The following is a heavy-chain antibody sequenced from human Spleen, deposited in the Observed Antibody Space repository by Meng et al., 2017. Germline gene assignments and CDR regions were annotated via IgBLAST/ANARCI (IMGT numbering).Heavy chain of an antibody. CDR2: IYWNDDK. D-gene: IGHD4-17*01. CDR1: GFSLSTSGVV. V-gene: IGHV2-5*01. Sequence: ITFEVFFPTLVQPTQTLTLTCTFSGFSLSTSGVVVGWIRLPPGKALEWLALIYWNDDKRYSPSLKSRLTITKDTSKNQVVLTMTNMDPVDTATYYCAHTVGAVDYWGQGTLVTVSS. CDR3: AHTVGAVDY. J-gene: IGHJ4*02.